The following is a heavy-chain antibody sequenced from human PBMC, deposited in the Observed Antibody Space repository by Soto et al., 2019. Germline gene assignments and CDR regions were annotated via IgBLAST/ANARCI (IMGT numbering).Heavy chain of an antibody. Sequence: RASVKVSCKASGYTFTGYYMHWVRQAPGQGLEWMGWINPNSGGTNYAQKFQGRVTMTRDTSISTAYMELSRLRSDDTAVYYCARDGVLLRFLEWLPPPNWFDPWGQGTLVTVSS. CDR3: ARDGVLLRFLEWLPPPNWFDP. J-gene: IGHJ5*02. D-gene: IGHD3-3*01. CDR2: INPNSGGT. CDR1: GYTFTGYY. V-gene: IGHV1-2*02.